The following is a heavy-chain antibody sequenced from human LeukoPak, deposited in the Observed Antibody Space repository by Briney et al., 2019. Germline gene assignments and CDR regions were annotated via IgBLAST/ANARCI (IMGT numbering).Heavy chain of an antibody. D-gene: IGHD5-18*01. CDR1: GGTFSSYA. J-gene: IGHJ5*02. CDR2: IIPILGIA. CDR3: ARQFVDTAMANNWFDP. V-gene: IGHV1-69*04. Sequence: SVKVSCKASGGTFSSYAISWVRQAPGQGLEWMGRIIPILGIANYAQKFQGRVTITADKSTSTAYMELSSLRSEDTAVYYCARQFVDTAMANNWFDPWGQGTLVTVSS.